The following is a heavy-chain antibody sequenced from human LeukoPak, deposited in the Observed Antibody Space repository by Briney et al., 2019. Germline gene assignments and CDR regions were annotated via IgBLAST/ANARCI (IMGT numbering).Heavy chain of an antibody. CDR1: GGSMSDSIT. V-gene: IGHV4/OR15-8*01. D-gene: IGHD6-25*01. J-gene: IGHJ5*02. Sequence: SETLSLTCSVSGGSMSDSITWGWVRQPPGKGLEWLANIHDDGRTAPNPSLRSRLTISQDRSKNQFSLKVSSVTAADTAFYYCAKVLTAAGLDLWGQGILVTVSS. CDR2: IHDDGRT. CDR3: AKVLTAAGLDL.